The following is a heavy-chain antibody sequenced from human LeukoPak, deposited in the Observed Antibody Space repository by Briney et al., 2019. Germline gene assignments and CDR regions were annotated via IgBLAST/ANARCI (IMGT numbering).Heavy chain of an antibody. V-gene: IGHV1-69*13. D-gene: IGHD5-18*01. CDR3: AKDGSNSYGPKIRYYYYYMDV. CDR2: IIPIFGTA. Sequence: ASVKVSCKASGGTLSSYAISWVRQAPGQGLEWMGGIIPIFGTANYAQKFQGRVTITADESTSTAYMELSSLRSEDTAVYYCAKDGSNSYGPKIRYYYYYMDVWGKGTTVTISS. CDR1: GGTLSSYA. J-gene: IGHJ6*03.